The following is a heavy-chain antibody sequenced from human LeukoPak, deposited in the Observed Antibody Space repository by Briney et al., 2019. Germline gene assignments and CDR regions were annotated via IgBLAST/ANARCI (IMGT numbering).Heavy chain of an antibody. V-gene: IGHV3-23*01. J-gene: IGHJ4*02. CDR3: ARVLSSSWFAVFDY. CDR2: ISGSGGST. CDR1: GFTFSSYA. Sequence: GGSLRLSCAASGFTFSSYAMSWVRQAPGKGLEWVSAISGSGGSTYYADSVKGRFTISRDNAKNSLYLQMNSLRAEGTAVYYCARVLSSSWFAVFDYWGQGTLVTVSS. D-gene: IGHD6-13*01.